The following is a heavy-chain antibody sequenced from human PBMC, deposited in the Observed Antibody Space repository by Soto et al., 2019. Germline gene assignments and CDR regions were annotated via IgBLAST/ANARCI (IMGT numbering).Heavy chain of an antibody. D-gene: IGHD3-22*01. CDR3: ARPDYYDSSGYYYSRSAFDI. CDR2: IIPIFGTA. CDR1: GGTFSSYA. J-gene: IGHJ3*02. V-gene: IGHV1-69*01. Sequence: QVQLVQSGAEVKKPGSSVKVSCKASGGTFSSYAISWVRQAPGQGLEWMGGIIPIFGTANYAQKFQGRVTSTADESTSTAYMELSSLRSEDTAVYYCARPDYYDSSGYYYSRSAFDIWGQGTMVTVSS.